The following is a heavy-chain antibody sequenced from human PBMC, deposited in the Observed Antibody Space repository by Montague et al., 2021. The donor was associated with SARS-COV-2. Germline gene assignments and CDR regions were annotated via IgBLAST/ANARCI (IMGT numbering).Heavy chain of an antibody. D-gene: IGHD5-12*01. J-gene: IGHJ6*02. Sequence: TLSLTCTVSGGSISSGGYYWSWIRQHPGKGLEWIGYIYYSGSTYYNPSLKSRVTISVDTSKNQFSLKLSSVTAADTAVYYCARVEFDGGYDSVPLDVWGQGTTGTVS. V-gene: IGHV4-31*03. CDR3: ARVEFDGGYDSVPLDV. CDR2: IYYSGST. CDR1: GGSISSGGYY.